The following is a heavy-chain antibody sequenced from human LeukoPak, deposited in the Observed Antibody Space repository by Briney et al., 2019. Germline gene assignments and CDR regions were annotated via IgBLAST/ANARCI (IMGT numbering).Heavy chain of an antibody. Sequence: PGGSLRLSCAASRFTFSNFALSWVRQAPGKGPEWISGITATGAYTYYAGSVKGRFTISRENSKNTLHLQLNSVRAEDTAKYYCARDAPLFGSGSSVSGAFDIWGQGTMVTVSS. J-gene: IGHJ3*02. CDR2: ITATGAYT. D-gene: IGHD3-22*01. CDR3: ARDAPLFGSGSSVSGAFDI. V-gene: IGHV3-23*01. CDR1: RFTFSNFA.